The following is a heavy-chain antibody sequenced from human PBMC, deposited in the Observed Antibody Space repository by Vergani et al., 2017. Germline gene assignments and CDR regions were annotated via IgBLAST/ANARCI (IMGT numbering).Heavy chain of an antibody. V-gene: IGHV3-30*01. CDR3: ASLITIFGVVQDAFDI. Sequence: QVQLVESGGGVVQPGRSLRLSCAASGFTFSSYAMHWVRQAPGKGLEWVAVISYDGSNKYYADSVKGRFTISRDKSKNTLYLQMNRLRAEDTAVYYCASLITIFGVVQDAFDIWGQGTMVTVSS. CDR1: GFTFSSYA. D-gene: IGHD3-3*01. CDR2: ISYDGSNK. J-gene: IGHJ3*02.